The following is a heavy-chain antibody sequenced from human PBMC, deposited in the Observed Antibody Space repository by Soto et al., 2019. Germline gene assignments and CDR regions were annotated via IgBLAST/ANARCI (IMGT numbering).Heavy chain of an antibody. D-gene: IGHD6-25*01. CDR3: ARHEKAAKAPAHLDY. Sequence: PGESLKISCKGSGYSFTNYWITWVRQMPGKGLEWVGRIDPSDSYTKDSLSLQGHVTISVDKSISTAYLQWRSLKASDTAMYYCARHEKAAKAPAHLDYWGQGTLVTAPQ. CDR2: IDPSDSYT. V-gene: IGHV5-10-1*01. J-gene: IGHJ4*01. CDR1: GYSFTNYW.